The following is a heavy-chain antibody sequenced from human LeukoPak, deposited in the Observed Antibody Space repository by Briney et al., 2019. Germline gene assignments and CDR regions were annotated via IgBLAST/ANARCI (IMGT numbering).Heavy chain of an antibody. Sequence: GGSLRLSCAASGFTFSSYSMNWVRQAPGKGLEWVSSISSSGSSYKYYSDSVKGRFTISRDNAKNSLYLQMNSLRAEDTAVYYCAKDPIGWSFDYWGQGTLVTVSS. J-gene: IGHJ4*02. D-gene: IGHD2-15*01. CDR2: ISSSGSSYK. V-gene: IGHV3-21*04. CDR1: GFTFSSYS. CDR3: AKDPIGWSFDY.